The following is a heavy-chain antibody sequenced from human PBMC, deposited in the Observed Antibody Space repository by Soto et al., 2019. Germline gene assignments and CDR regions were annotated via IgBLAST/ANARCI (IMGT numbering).Heavy chain of an antibody. CDR1: VYTFTSNG. CDR2: ISANSGNT. Sequence: ASVKVSSKASVYTFTSNGISWVRQAPGQGLEWMGWISANSGNTNYAQNLQGRVTLTTDTSTSTAYMELRSLSSDDTALYYCARDLMHGLDYWGQGTLVSVSS. V-gene: IGHV1-18*01. J-gene: IGHJ4*02. D-gene: IGHD2-8*01. CDR3: ARDLMHGLDY.